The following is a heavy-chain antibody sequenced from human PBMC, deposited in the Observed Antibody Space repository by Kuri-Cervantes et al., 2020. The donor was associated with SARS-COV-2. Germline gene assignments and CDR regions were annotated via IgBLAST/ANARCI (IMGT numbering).Heavy chain of an antibody. CDR2: IYSGGSI. J-gene: IGHJ4*02. CDR3: ARDGGLSVVVIDFDY. Sequence: GESLKISCAASGFNVSRKYMNWVRQAPGKGLEWVSIIYSGGSIYYADSVKGRFTISRDNSKNTLYLQMNSLRADDTAVYYCARDGGLSVVVIDFDYWGQGTLVTVSS. V-gene: IGHV3-53*01. D-gene: IGHD3-22*01. CDR1: GFNVSRKY.